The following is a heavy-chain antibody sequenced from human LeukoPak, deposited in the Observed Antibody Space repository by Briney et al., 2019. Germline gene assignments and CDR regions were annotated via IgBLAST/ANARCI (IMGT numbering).Heavy chain of an antibody. D-gene: IGHD3-16*01. CDR3: ARGGGWGDYLDY. CDR2: IYYSGST. Sequence: SETLSLTCTVSGGSISSSSYYWGWIRQPPGKGLEWIGSIYYSGSTYYNPSLKSRVTISVDTSKNQFSQKLSSVTAADTAVYYCARGGGWGDYLDYWGQGTLVTVSS. V-gene: IGHV4-39*07. J-gene: IGHJ4*02. CDR1: GGSISSSSYY.